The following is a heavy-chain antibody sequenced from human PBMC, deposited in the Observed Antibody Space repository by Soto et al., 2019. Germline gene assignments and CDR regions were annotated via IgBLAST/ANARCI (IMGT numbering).Heavy chain of an antibody. V-gene: IGHV3-48*03. D-gene: IGHD2-2*01. CDR2: ISSSGNTV. CDR3: VRYCSTTLCNGVATRTFDY. CDR1: RFTFSTYE. Sequence: EVQLVESGGALVQPGGSLRLSCAASRFTFSTYEMNWVRQAPGKGLEWVSYISSSGNTVYYADSVKGRFTISRDNTRNSLYLQMNSLRDEDTALYYCVRYCSTTLCNGVATRTFDYWGQGPLVNVSS. J-gene: IGHJ4*02.